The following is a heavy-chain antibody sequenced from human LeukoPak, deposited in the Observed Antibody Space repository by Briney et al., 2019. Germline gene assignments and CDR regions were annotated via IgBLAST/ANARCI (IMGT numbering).Heavy chain of an antibody. Sequence: SGPTLVKPTQTLTLTCTFSGFSLSTSGVTVGWIRQPPGKALEWLALIYWDDDKRYSPSLKSRLTITKDTSKNQVVLTMTNMDPVDTATYYCAQIRCSGGSCYSAWVFDYWGQGTLVTVSS. D-gene: IGHD2-15*01. CDR1: GFSLSTSGVT. CDR2: IYWDDDK. V-gene: IGHV2-5*02. J-gene: IGHJ4*02. CDR3: AQIRCSGGSCYSAWVFDY.